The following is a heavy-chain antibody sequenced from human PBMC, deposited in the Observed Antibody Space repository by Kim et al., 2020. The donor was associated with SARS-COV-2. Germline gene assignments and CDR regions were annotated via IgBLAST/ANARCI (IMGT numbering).Heavy chain of an antibody. D-gene: IGHD1-7*01. CDR3: ARDLIRLQLLTDAFDI. Sequence: ASVKVSCQTSGYTFTSYGISWVRQAPGQGLEWMGWISGYNGNTKYSQKLQGRVTMTTDTSTRTAYMELRSLRSDDTAVYYCARDLIRLQLLTDAFDIWGQGTMVTVSS. V-gene: IGHV1-18*01. CDR2: ISGYNGNT. J-gene: IGHJ3*02. CDR1: GYTFTSYG.